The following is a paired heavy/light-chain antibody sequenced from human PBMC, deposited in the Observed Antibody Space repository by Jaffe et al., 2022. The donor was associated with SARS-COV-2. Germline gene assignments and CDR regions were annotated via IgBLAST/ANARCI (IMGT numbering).Light chain of an antibody. V-gene: IGKV2D-29*01. CDR3: MQSIQLRT. CDR2: ELS. J-gene: IGKJ1*01. CDR1: QSLLYSDGKTY. Sequence: DIVMTQTPLSLSVTPGQPASISCKSSQSLLYSDGKTYLYWYLQKPGQPPQLLIYELSNRFSGVPDRFSGNGSGTDFTLQISRVEAEDVGVYYCMQSIQLRTFGQGTKVEIK.
Heavy chain of an antibody. V-gene: IGHV1-2*02. CDR3: SREDY. CDR1: GYTFTDYY. J-gene: IGHJ4*02. Sequence: QVQLVQSGAEVKKPGASVKVSCKASGYTFTDYYLFWVRQAPGQGLEWMAWINANSGATNYAQKFQGRVTVTRDTSIRTTYMELSRLTSDDTAVYYCSREDYWGQGTLVTVSS. CDR2: INANSGAT.